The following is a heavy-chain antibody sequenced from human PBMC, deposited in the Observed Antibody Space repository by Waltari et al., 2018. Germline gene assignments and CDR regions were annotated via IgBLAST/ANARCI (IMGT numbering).Heavy chain of an antibody. J-gene: IGHJ4*02. CDR2: LYYIWST. CDR3: ARGENYSSGWFDY. Sequence: QVQLQESGPGLVKPSETLSLTCTVSGGSISSYYWNWIRQPPGKGLEWIGFLYYIWSTNHNPSLKSRVTIPLATSKNQCSLKVGSVTAADTAVYYCARGENYSSGWFDYWGQGTLVTVSS. V-gene: IGHV4-59*01. D-gene: IGHD6-19*01. CDR1: GGSISSYY.